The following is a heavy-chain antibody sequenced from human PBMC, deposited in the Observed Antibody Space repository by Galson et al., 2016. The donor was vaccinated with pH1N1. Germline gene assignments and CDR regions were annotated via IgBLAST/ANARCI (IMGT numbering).Heavy chain of an antibody. CDR3: ARWDIVVGGGWDKGLDV. Sequence: TLSLTCTVSGASISSGGNYWSWIRQHPGKGLEWIGYVHNSGNTYYNPSLKSRVSMSVDTSKGQFSLRLTSVTAADTAVYYCARWDIVVGGGWDKGLDVWGQGPTVTVSS. D-gene: IGHD2-15*01. V-gene: IGHV4-31*03. J-gene: IGHJ6*02. CDR1: GASISSGGNY. CDR2: VHNSGNT.